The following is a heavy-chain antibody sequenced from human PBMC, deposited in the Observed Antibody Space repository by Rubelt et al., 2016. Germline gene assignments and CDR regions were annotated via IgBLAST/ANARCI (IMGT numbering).Heavy chain of an antibody. CDR1: GGSFSGYY. CDR3: AGSSGYDYVYDY. CDR2: INHSGST. D-gene: IGHD5-12*01. Sequence: QVQLQQWGAGLLKPSETLSLTCAVYGGSFSGYYWSWIRQPPGKGLEWIGEINHSGSTNYNPSLKSRVTISVDTSKNQFSLKQRSVTAADTAIEYCAGSSGYDYVYDYWGQGTLVTVSS. V-gene: IGHV4-34*01. J-gene: IGHJ4*02.